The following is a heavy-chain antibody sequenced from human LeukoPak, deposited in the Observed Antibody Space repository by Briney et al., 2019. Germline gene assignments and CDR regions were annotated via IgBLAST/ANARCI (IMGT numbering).Heavy chain of an antibody. Sequence: PSETLSLTCTVSGGSISSYYWSWIRQPPGKGLEWIGYIYYSGSTNYNPSLKSRVTISVDTSKNQFSLKLSSVTAADTAVYYCARRGYTSGWRHFDYWGQGTLVTVSS. CDR2: IYYSGST. D-gene: IGHD6-19*01. CDR1: GGSISSYY. J-gene: IGHJ4*02. V-gene: IGHV4-59*08. CDR3: ARRGYTSGWRHFDY.